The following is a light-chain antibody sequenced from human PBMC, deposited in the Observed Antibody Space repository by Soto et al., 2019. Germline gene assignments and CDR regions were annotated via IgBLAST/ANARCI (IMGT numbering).Light chain of an antibody. Sequence: EVVLTHSPGTVSLSPGERATLSCRASQSVTSNYLAWYQQKPGQAPRLLIYAASRGATGIPDRFSGSGSGTDFTLAIRKQEPEDFAVYYCQQYGSSRTFGQGTKVEIK. V-gene: IGKV3-20*01. CDR3: QQYGSSRT. J-gene: IGKJ1*01. CDR1: QSVTSNY. CDR2: AAS.